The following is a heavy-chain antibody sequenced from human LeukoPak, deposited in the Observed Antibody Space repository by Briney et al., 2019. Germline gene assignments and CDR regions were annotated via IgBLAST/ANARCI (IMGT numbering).Heavy chain of an antibody. D-gene: IGHD2-2*01. Sequence: SETLSLTCTVSGVSISSSSYYWGWIRQPPGKGLEWIGRIYTSGITNYNPSLKRRVTMSVDTSKNQFSLKLSSVTAADTAVYYCARGVEYCSSTSCYDFDYWGQGTLVTVSS. V-gene: IGHV4-39*07. CDR2: IYTSGIT. CDR1: GVSISSSSYY. CDR3: ARGVEYCSSTSCYDFDY. J-gene: IGHJ4*02.